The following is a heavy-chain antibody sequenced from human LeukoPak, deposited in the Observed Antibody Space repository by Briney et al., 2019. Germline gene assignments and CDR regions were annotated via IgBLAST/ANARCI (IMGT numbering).Heavy chain of an antibody. Sequence: SGGSLRLSCAASGFTFSGHYMDWVRQAPGKGLEWVGRTRDKANSYTTQYAASVKGRFTISRDDSKNSLYLQMNSLKTEDTAVYYCTTDWWGGAQVAAAGTPPYYYYYMDVWGKGTTVTISS. V-gene: IGHV3-72*01. CDR1: GFTFSGHY. D-gene: IGHD6-13*01. CDR2: TRDKANSYTT. CDR3: TTDWWGGAQVAAAGTPPYYYYYMDV. J-gene: IGHJ6*03.